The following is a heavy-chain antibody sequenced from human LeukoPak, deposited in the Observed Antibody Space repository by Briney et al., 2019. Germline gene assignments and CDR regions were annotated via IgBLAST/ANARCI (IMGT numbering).Heavy chain of an antibody. CDR2: ISSSSSYI. CDR1: GFTFSSYS. D-gene: IGHD1-26*01. J-gene: IGHJ2*01. Sequence: GGSLRLSCAASGFTFSSYSMNWVRQAPGKGLEWVSSISSSSSYIYYADSVKGRFTISRDNAKNSLYLQMNSLRAEDTAVYYCARDPENVSGSHSHFDLWGRGTLVTVSS. CDR3: ARDPENVSGSHSHFDL. V-gene: IGHV3-21*01.